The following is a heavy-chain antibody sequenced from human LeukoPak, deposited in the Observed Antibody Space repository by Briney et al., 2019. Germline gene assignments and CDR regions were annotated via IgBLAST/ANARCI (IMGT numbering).Heavy chain of an antibody. V-gene: IGHV1-46*01. CDR1: GYRFTSYY. Sequence: ASVKVSSKASGYRFTSYYMHWVRQAPGQGLEWMGIINPSGGSTIYAQKFQDRVSMTRDTSTNTVYMELSSLSSEDTAVYYCARGGEYQLLDDFWGQGTLVTVSS. J-gene: IGHJ4*02. D-gene: IGHD2-2*01. CDR2: INPSGGST. CDR3: ARGGEYQLLDDF.